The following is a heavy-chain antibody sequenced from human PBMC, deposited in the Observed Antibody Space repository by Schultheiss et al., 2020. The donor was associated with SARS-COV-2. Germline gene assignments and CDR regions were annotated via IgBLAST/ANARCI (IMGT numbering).Heavy chain of an antibody. CDR3: ARLPVTSQQVVF. Sequence: GESLKISCAASGFTFSSYAMSWVRQAPGKGLEWVAVISYDGSNKYYADSVKGRFTISRDNAKNSLYLQMNSLRAEDTAVYYCARLPVTSQQVVFWGQGTLVTVSS. CDR1: GFTFSSYA. V-gene: IGHV3-30*03. J-gene: IGHJ4*02. D-gene: IGHD6-13*01. CDR2: ISYDGSNK.